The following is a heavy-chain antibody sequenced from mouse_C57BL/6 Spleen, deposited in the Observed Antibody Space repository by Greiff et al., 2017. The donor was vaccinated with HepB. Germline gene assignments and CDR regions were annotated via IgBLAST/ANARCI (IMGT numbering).Heavy chain of an antibody. CDR2: INYDGSST. CDR1: GFTFSDYY. CDR3: ARFSMVTTGGAMDY. J-gene: IGHJ4*01. V-gene: IGHV5-16*01. Sequence: EVKLMESEGGLVQPGSSMKLSCTASGFTFSDYYMAWVRQVPEKGLEWVANINYDGSSTYYLDSLKSRFIISRDNAKNILYLQMSSLKSEDTATYYCARFSMVTTGGAMDYWGQGTSVTVSS. D-gene: IGHD2-2*01.